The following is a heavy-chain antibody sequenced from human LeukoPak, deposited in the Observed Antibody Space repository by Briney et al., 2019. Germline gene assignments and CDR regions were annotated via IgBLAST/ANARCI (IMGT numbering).Heavy chain of an antibody. D-gene: IGHD1-26*01. CDR3: ASSRRRWGFDY. CDR1: GFTFSSYG. Sequence: GGSLRLSCAASGFTFSSYGMHWVRQAPGKGLEWVAFIRYDGSKKYYADSVKGRFTISRDNSKNTLYLQMNSLRAEDTAVYYCASSRRRWGFDYWGQGTLVTVSS. J-gene: IGHJ4*02. CDR2: IRYDGSKK. V-gene: IGHV3-30*02.